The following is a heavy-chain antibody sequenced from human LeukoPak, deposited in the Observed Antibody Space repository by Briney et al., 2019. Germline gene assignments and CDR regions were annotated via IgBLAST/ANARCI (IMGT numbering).Heavy chain of an antibody. D-gene: IGHD2-2*01. CDR1: GFIFSSAW. CDR2: IKNKTNGETT. Sequence: GGSLRLSCAASGFIFSSAWMAWVRQAPGKGLEWVGHIKNKTNGETTDYAAPVKGRFIISRDDSKNTLYLQMNSLRTEDTAVYYCARGFCSSTNCYQGPFDFWGQGTLVTVSS. V-gene: IGHV3-15*01. CDR3: ARGFCSSTNCYQGPFDF. J-gene: IGHJ4*02.